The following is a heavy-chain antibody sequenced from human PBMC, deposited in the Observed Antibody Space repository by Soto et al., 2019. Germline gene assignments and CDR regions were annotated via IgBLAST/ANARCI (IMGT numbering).Heavy chain of an antibody. CDR2: ISAYNGNT. D-gene: IGHD6-13*01. Sequence: ASVKVSCKASGYTFTSYGISWVRQAPGQGLEWMGWISAYNGNTNYAQKLQGRVTMTTDTSTSTAYMELRSLRSDDTAVYYCARVLSYSSSWSGLFDYWGQGTLVTVSS. V-gene: IGHV1-18*01. CDR1: GYTFTSYG. J-gene: IGHJ4*02. CDR3: ARVLSYSSSWSGLFDY.